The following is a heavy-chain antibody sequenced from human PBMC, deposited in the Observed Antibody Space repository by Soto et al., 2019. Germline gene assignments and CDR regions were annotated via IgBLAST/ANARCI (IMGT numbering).Heavy chain of an antibody. D-gene: IGHD3-22*01. V-gene: IGHV1-46*01. Sequence: EASVKVSCKASGYSFSSYYMHWVRQAPGQGLEWMGIINPSDGSTTYAQKFQGRVTMTRDTSTSAVYMELSSLRSEDTAVYYCARNLYYSSGYYNNFFDPWGQGTLVTVSS. CDR3: ARNLYYSSGYYNNFFDP. J-gene: IGHJ5*02. CDR1: GYSFSSYY. CDR2: INPSDGST.